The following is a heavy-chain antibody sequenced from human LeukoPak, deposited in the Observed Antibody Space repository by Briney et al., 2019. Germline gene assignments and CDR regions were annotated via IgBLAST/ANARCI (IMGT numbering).Heavy chain of an antibody. V-gene: IGHV3-23*01. Sequence: GGSLRLSCATSGFSFSSYAMSWVRQAPGKGLEWVSAMSSSDDGRYYADSVKGRFTISRDSSKNTLFLQMNRLRPEDAAVYYCAKAPVTTCRGAFCYPFDYWGLGTLVTVSS. CDR2: MSSSDDGR. CDR3: AKAPVTTCRGAFCYPFDY. CDR1: GFSFSSYA. D-gene: IGHD2-15*01. J-gene: IGHJ4*02.